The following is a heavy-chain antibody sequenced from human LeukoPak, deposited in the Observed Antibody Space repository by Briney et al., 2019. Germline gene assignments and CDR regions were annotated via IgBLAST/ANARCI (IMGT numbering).Heavy chain of an antibody. D-gene: IGHD6-19*01. J-gene: IGHJ4*02. Sequence: PGGSLRLSCVASGFALGTFWMTWVRQAPGKGLEWVANIKDDESEKYYVESVKGRFTISRDNAKNTLYLQMNNLRAEHTAAYYCARPRWLQFGPHDSWGQGTLVTASS. CDR1: GFALGTFW. CDR3: ARPRWLQFGPHDS. CDR2: IKDDESEK. V-gene: IGHV3-7*01.